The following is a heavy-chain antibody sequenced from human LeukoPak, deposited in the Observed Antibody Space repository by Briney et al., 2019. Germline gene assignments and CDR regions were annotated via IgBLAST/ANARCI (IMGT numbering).Heavy chain of an antibody. CDR1: GFTFSSYS. V-gene: IGHV3-21*01. CDR3: ARESYDSSGYYPYFDY. D-gene: IGHD3-22*01. CDR2: ISSSSSYI. J-gene: IGHJ4*02. Sequence: GGSLRLSCAASGFTFSSYSMNWVHQAPGKGLEWVSSISSSSSYIYYADSVKGRFTISRDNAKNSLYLQMNSLRAEDTAVYYCARESYDSSGYYPYFDYWGQGTLVTVSS.